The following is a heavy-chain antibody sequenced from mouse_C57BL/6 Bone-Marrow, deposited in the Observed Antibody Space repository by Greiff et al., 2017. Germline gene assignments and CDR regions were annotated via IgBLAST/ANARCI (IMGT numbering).Heavy chain of an antibody. CDR2: INPSSGYT. CDR1: GYTFTSYT. V-gene: IGHV1-4*01. Sequence: VQLQQSGAELARPGASVKMSCKASGYTFTSYTMHWVKQRPGQGLEWIGYINPSSGYTKYNQKFKDKDTLTADTSSSTAYMQLSSLTSEDSAVYCCARSEWGFAYWGQGTLVTVSA. J-gene: IGHJ3*01. CDR3: ARSEWGFAY.